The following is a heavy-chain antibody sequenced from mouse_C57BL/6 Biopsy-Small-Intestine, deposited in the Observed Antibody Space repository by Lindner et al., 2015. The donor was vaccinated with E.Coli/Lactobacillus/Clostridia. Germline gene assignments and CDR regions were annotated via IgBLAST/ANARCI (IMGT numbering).Heavy chain of an antibody. V-gene: IGHV1-39*01. CDR2: INPNYGTT. CDR3: ARWSTWDYAMDY. J-gene: IGHJ4*01. D-gene: IGHD1-1*01. Sequence: VQLQESGPELVKPGASVKISCKASGYSFTDYNMNWVKQSNGKSLEWIGVINPNYGTTSYNQKFKGKATLTVDQSSSTAYMQLNSLTTEDSAIYYCARWSTWDYAMDYWGQGTSVTVSS. CDR1: GYSFTDYN.